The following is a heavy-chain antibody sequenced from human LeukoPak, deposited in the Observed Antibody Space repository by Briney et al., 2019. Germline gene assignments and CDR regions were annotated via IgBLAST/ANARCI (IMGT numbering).Heavy chain of an antibody. CDR3: AKDRIAAAGTGDWFDP. V-gene: IGHV3-53*01. D-gene: IGHD6-13*01. CDR1: GFTVSSNY. J-gene: IGHJ5*02. CDR2: IYSGGST. Sequence: PGGSLRLSCAASGFTVSSNYMSWVRQAPGKGLEWVSVIYSGGSTYYADSVKGRFTISRDNSKNTLYLQMNSLRAEDTAVYYCAKDRIAAAGTGDWFDPWGQGTLVTVSS.